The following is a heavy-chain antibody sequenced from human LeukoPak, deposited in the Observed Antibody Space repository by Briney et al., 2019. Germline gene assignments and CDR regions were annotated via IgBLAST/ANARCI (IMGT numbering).Heavy chain of an antibody. V-gene: IGHV3-30*03. D-gene: IGHD6-13*01. CDR2: ISYDGSNK. CDR3: AREGYSSSWYAAGFDY. Sequence: GRSLRLSCAASGFTFSSYGMHWVRQAPGKGLEWVAVISYDGSNKYYADSVKGRFTISRDNSKNTLYLQMNSLRAEDTAVYYCAREGYSSSWYAAGFDYWGQGTLVTVSS. J-gene: IGHJ4*02. CDR1: GFTFSSYG.